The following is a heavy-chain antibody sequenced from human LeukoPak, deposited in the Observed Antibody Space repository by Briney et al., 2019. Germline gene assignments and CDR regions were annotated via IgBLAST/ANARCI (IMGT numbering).Heavy chain of an antibody. D-gene: IGHD2-2*02. CDR2: ISGYNGNT. CDR3: ARGPRYCSSTSCYNEWYWFDP. Sequence: GASVKVSCKASGYIFSSYGISWVRQAPGQGLEWMGWISGYNGNTNYAQKLQGRVTMTTDTSTSTVYMEVRSPRSDDTAVYYCARGPRYCSSTSCYNEWYWFDPWGQGTLVTVSS. J-gene: IGHJ5*02. CDR1: GYIFSSYG. V-gene: IGHV1-18*01.